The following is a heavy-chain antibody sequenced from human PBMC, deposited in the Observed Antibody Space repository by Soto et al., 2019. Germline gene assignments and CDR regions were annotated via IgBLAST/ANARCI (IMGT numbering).Heavy chain of an antibody. D-gene: IGHD5-12*01. V-gene: IGHV1-18*01. CDR2: ISAYNGNT. CDR1: GYTFTIYG. CDR3: ARALPGYSGYEDYYGMDV. J-gene: IGHJ6*02. Sequence: GASVNVSCKASGYTFTIYGISWLRQAHGQGLEWMGWISAYNGNTNYAQKFQGRVTITADKSTGTAYMELSSLRSEDTAVYYCARALPGYSGYEDYYGMDVWGQGTTVTVSS.